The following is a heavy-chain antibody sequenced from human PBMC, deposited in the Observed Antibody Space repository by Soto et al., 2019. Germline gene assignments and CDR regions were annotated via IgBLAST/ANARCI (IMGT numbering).Heavy chain of an antibody. CDR2: IIPIFGTA. CDR1: GDTFSSYA. J-gene: IGHJ5*02. CDR3: ARDAARGSYSVGLNWFDP. Sequence: QVQLVQSGAEVKKPGSSVKVSCKASGDTFSSYAISWVRQAPGQGLEWMGGIIPIFGTANYAQKFQGRVTITADESTSTAYMELSSLRSEDTAVYYCARDAARGSYSVGLNWFDPWGQGTLVTVSS. V-gene: IGHV1-69*01. D-gene: IGHD1-26*01.